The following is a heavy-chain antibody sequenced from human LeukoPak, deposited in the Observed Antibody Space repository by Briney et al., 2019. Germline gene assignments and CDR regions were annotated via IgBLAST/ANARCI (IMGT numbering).Heavy chain of an antibody. Sequence: SETLSLTCTVSGYSISSGYYWGWIRQPPGKGLEWIGSIYHSGSTYYNPSLKSRVTISVDTSKNQFSLKLSSVTAADTAVYYCARGMIGYCSGGSCPADAFDIWGQGTMVTVSS. CDR2: IYHSGST. D-gene: IGHD2-15*01. V-gene: IGHV4-38-2*02. J-gene: IGHJ3*02. CDR3: ARGMIGYCSGGSCPADAFDI. CDR1: GYSISSGYY.